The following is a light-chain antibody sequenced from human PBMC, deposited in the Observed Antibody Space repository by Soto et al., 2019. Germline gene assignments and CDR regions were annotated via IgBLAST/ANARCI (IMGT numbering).Light chain of an antibody. CDR1: QSLVHVDGKTY. V-gene: IGKV2-24*01. CDR3: MQATQFPLS. CDR2: EIS. J-gene: IGKJ4*01. Sequence: DIVMTQTPLSSPVTLGQPASISCRSSQSLVHVDGKTYLSWLQQRPGQPPRLLIYEISNRFSGVPDRFSGSGAGTDFTLRISRVEAEDVGVYYRMQATQFPLSFGGGTRVEIK.